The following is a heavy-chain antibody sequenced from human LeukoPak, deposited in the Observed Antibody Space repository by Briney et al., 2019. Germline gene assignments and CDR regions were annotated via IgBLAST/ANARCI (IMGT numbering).Heavy chain of an antibody. CDR2: IRYDGSNK. J-gene: IGHJ4*02. D-gene: IGHD3-3*01. Sequence: PGGSLRLSCAASGFTFSSYGMHWVRQAPGKGLEWVAFIRYDGSNKYYADSVKGRFTISRDNSKNTLHLQMNRLRAEDTAVYFCAKDPGYDFWSGYSFDYWGQGTLVTVSS. CDR3: AKDPGYDFWSGYSFDY. CDR1: GFTFSSYG. V-gene: IGHV3-30*02.